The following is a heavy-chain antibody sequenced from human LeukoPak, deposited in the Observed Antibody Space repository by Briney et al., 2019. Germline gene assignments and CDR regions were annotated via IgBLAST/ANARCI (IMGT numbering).Heavy chain of an antibody. V-gene: IGHV4-30-4*01. J-gene: IGHJ4*02. CDR1: GGSISSGDYY. D-gene: IGHD5-12*01. CDR3: ARGFSGYDYNYLDY. CDR2: IYYSGST. Sequence: SETLSLICAVSGGSISSGDYYWSWIRQPPGKGLEWIGYIYYSGSTYYNPSLKSRVTISVDTSKNQFSLKLSSVTAADTAVYYCARGFSGYDYNYLDYWGQGTLVTVSS.